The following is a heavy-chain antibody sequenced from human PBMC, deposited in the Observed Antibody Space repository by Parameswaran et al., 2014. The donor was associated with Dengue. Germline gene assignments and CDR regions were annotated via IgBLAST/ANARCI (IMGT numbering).Heavy chain of an antibody. J-gene: IGHJ4*02. CDR3: ARVFSGYPQDFDY. V-gene: IGHV1-2*02. Sequence: PGASVKVSCKASGYTFTGYYMHWVRQAPGQGLEWMGWINPNSGGTNYAQKFQGRVTMTRDTSISTAYMELSRLRSDDTAVYYCARVFSGYPQDFDYWGQGTLVTVSS. D-gene: IGHD3-22*01. CDR2: INPNSGGT. CDR1: GYTFTGYY.